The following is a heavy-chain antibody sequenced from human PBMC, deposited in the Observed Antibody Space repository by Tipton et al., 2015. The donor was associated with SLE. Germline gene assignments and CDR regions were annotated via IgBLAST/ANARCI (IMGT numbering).Heavy chain of an antibody. D-gene: IGHD3-16*01. CDR2: IFYSGST. J-gene: IGHJ4*02. CDR1: GDSISSRSYH. Sequence: TLSLTCTVSGDSISSRSYHWGWIRQPPGKGLEWIGSIFYSGSTSYNPSLQSRVTISVDTSRNQFSLKLNSVTASDTAVYYCARDPGELLQSGWYHFDNWGQGTLVTVSS. CDR3: ARDPGELLQSGWYHFDN. V-gene: IGHV4-39*02.